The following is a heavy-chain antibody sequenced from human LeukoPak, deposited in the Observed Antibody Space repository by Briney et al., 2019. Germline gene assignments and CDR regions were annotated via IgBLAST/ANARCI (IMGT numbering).Heavy chain of an antibody. CDR3: AKDLIKVGPSRFRNYYYYMDV. J-gene: IGHJ6*03. CDR1: GFTFSSRDW. Sequence: GGSLRLSCVASGFTFSSRDWMTWVRQAPGKGLEWVANIKQDGSEKNYVDSVKGGLTISRDNSKNTPYLQMNSLRAEDTAVYYCAKDLIKVGPSRFRNYYYYMDVWGKGTTVTVSS. V-gene: IGHV3-7*03. D-gene: IGHD1-26*01. CDR2: IKQDGSEK.